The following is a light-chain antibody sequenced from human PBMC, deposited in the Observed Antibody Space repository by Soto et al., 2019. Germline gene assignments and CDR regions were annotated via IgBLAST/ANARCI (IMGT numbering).Light chain of an antibody. V-gene: IGLV7-43*01. CDR1: TGAVTSGYY. J-gene: IGLJ1*01. Sequence: QTVVTQEHSLTVSPGGTVTLTCASSTGAVTSGYYPNWFQQKPGQAPRALIYSTSNRHYWTPARFSGSLLGGKAAMTLSGVQPEDEAEYYCLLYYGGAQLYVFGSGTKLTVL. CDR3: LLYYGGAQLYV. CDR2: STS.